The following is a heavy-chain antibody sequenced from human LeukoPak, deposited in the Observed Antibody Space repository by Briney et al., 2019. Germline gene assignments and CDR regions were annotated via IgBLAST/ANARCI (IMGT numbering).Heavy chain of an antibody. CDR2: IYYSGST. CDR1: GGSISSYY. J-gene: IGHJ5*01. CDR3: ARAAKLRFLEWFDY. D-gene: IGHD3-3*01. V-gene: IGHV4-59*08. Sequence: SETLSLTCTVSGGSISSYYWSWIRQPPGKGLEWIGYIYYSGSTYYNPSLKSRVTISVDTSKNQFSLKLSSVTAADTAVYYCARAAKLRFLEWFDYWGQGTLVTVSS.